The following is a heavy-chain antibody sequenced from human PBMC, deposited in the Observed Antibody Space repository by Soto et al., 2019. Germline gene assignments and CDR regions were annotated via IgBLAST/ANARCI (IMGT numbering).Heavy chain of an antibody. V-gene: IGHV1-2*02. CDR1: GYSFTDYY. CDR3: SRGLSPFTWS. CDR2: INANGGPT. Sequence: QVELVQSGTQVEKPGSSVKLSCKASGYSFTDYYIHWVRQAPGQGLEWLGWINANGGPTNYAENFQDRLTLTRDTSINTAFMELTSLTSDDTALYFCSRGLSPFTWSLGQGTRVAVAS. D-gene: IGHD3-16*01. J-gene: IGHJ5*02.